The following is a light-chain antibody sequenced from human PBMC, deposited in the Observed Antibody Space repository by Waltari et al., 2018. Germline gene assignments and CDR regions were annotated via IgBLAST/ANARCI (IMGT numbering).Light chain of an antibody. Sequence: QSILTQPPSVSGAPGQKVTIPCTGSRSNIGAGYDVHWYQQLPGAAPKLNIYGNNNRPSGVPDRFSGSKSGTSASLDITGLQTEDEADYYCQSYDSSLSDSGVFGGGTKVTVL. CDR2: GNN. CDR3: QSYDSSLSDSGV. CDR1: RSNIGAGYD. J-gene: IGLJ3*02. V-gene: IGLV1-40*01.